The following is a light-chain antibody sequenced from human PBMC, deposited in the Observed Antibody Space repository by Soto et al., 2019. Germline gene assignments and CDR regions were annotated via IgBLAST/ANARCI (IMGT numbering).Light chain of an antibody. CDR3: CSYSRSNSWV. J-gene: IGLJ3*02. Sequence: QSALTQPASVSGSPGQSITISCTGSSSDVGEYDYVSWYQQHPDKAPKLMIYEVTSRPSGISDRFSGSKSGNTASLTISGLQADDEADYFCCSYSRSNSWVFGGGTKLTVL. CDR1: SSDVGEYDY. V-gene: IGLV2-14*03. CDR2: EVT.